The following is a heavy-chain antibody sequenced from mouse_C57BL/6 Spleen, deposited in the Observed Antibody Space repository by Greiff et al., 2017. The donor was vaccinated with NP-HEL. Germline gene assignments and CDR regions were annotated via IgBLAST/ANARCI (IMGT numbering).Heavy chain of an antibody. CDR2: IYPSDSET. CDR1: GYTFTSYW. Sequence: QVQLQQPGAELVRPGSSVKLSCKASGYTFTSYWMDWVKQRPGQGLEWIGNIYPSDSETHYNQKFKDKATLTVDKSSSTAYMQLSSLTSEDSAVYYCARGIYYGNYYAMDYWGQGTSVTVSS. D-gene: IGHD2-1*01. CDR3: ARGIYYGNYYAMDY. V-gene: IGHV1-61*01. J-gene: IGHJ4*01.